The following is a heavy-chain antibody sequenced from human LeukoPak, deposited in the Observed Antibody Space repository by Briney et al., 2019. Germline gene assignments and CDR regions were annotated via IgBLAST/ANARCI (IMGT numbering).Heavy chain of an antibody. CDR1: GFTFRSYA. CDR3: AKDPHGDYYFDY. V-gene: IGHV3-23*01. D-gene: IGHD4-17*01. Sequence: GGSLRLSCAASGFTFRSYAMSWVRQAPGKGLEWVSGISGSGGSTYYADSVKGRFTISRDNSKNTLHLQMNSLRAEDTAVYYCAKDPHGDYYFDYWGQGTLVTVSS. CDR2: ISGSGGST. J-gene: IGHJ4*02.